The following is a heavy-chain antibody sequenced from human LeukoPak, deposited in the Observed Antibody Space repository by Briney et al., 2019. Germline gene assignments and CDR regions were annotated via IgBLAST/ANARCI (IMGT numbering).Heavy chain of an antibody. Sequence: GGSLRLSCTASGFTFAMNWVRQAPGKGLEWVSGIGAGGTFTYYADSVKGRFTISRDISKNTLYLQMDSLRAEDTAIYYCARDWKTNSFDYWGQGTLVTVSS. CDR3: ARDWKTNSFDY. CDR1: GFTFA. J-gene: IGHJ4*02. CDR2: IGAGGTFT. D-gene: IGHD1-1*01. V-gene: IGHV3-23*01.